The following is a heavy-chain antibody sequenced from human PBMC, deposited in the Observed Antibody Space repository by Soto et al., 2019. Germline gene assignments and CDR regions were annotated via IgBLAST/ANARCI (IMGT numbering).Heavy chain of an antibody. J-gene: IGHJ4*02. D-gene: IGHD6-19*01. V-gene: IGHV3-11*06. CDR2: ISSSSSYT. Sequence: LRLSCAASGFTFSDYYMSWIRQAPGKGLEWVSYISSSSSYTNYADSVKGRFTISRDNAKNSLYLQMNSLRAEDTAVYYCARVGGGSGWYKAYYFDYWGQGTLVTVSS. CDR3: ARVGGGSGWYKAYYFDY. CDR1: GFTFSDYY.